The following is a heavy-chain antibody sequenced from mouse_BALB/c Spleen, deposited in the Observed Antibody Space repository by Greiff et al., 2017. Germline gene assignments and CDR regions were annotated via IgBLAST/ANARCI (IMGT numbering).Heavy chain of an antibody. V-gene: IGHV1S81*02. CDR3: ARSAFITTALYAMDY. D-gene: IGHD1-2*01. CDR2: INPSNGRT. CDR1: GYTFTSYW. J-gene: IGHJ4*01. Sequence: QVQLQQPGAELVKPGASVKLSCKASGYTFTSYWMHWVKQRPGQGLEWIGEINPSNGRTNYNAKFKSKATLTVDKSSSTAYMQLSSLTSEDSAVYYCARSAFITTALYAMDYWGQGTSVTVSS.